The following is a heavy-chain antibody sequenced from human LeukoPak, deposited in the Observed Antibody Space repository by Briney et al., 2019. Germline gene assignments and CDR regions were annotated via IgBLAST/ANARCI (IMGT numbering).Heavy chain of an antibody. CDR3: ARAPGYSSSWYVYYYYYYMDV. J-gene: IGHJ6*03. CDR1: GYTFTSYD. CDR2: MNPNSGNT. Sequence: ASVKVSCKASGYTFTSYDINWVRQATGQGLEWMGWMNPNSGNTGYAQKFQGRVTMTRNTSISTAYMELSSLRSEDTAVYYCARAPGYSSSWYVYYYYYYMDVWGKGTTATVSS. V-gene: IGHV1-8*01. D-gene: IGHD6-13*01.